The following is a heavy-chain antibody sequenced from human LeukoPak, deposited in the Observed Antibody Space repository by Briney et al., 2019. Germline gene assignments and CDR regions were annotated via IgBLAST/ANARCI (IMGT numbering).Heavy chain of an antibody. D-gene: IGHD6-13*01. Sequence: SVKVSCKASGGTFSSYAITWVRQAPGHGLEWMGRIIPILGIANHPQKFQGRVTITADKSTSTAYMALSGLTSEDTAVYYCAREETIASAGGGDDYYYGMDVWGQGTTVTVSS. V-gene: IGHV1-69*04. CDR2: IIPILGIA. J-gene: IGHJ6*02. CDR1: GGTFSSYA. CDR3: AREETIASAGGGDDYYYGMDV.